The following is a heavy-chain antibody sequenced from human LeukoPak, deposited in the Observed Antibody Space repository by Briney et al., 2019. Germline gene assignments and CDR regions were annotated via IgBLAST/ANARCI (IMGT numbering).Heavy chain of an antibody. Sequence: SGPTLVKPTQTLTLTCTFSGFSLSTSGVGVGWIRQPPGKALEWLALIYWDGDKRYSPSLKSRLTITKDTSKNQVVLTMTNMDPVDTATYYCAHRPRPDYYDSSGYYPNDAFDIWGQGTMVTVSS. CDR3: AHRPRPDYYDSSGYYPNDAFDI. CDR1: GFSLSTSGVG. J-gene: IGHJ3*02. CDR2: IYWDGDK. V-gene: IGHV2-5*02. D-gene: IGHD3-22*01.